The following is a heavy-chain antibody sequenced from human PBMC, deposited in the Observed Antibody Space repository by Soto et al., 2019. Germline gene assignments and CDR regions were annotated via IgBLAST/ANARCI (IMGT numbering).Heavy chain of an antibody. CDR3: AKNRVTIAALDS. CDR2: ISGGSHST. CDR1: GFNFNMFA. D-gene: IGHD6-25*01. V-gene: IGHV3-23*01. Sequence: EVQLLESGGGFVQPGGSLRLSCSASGFNFNMFAMTWVRQAPGKRLEWVSTISGGSHSTYYADSHKGRFSISRDNSKNTMYLQMDSLRAEDTAIYYCAKNRVTIAALDSWGQGALVSVSS. J-gene: IGHJ4*02.